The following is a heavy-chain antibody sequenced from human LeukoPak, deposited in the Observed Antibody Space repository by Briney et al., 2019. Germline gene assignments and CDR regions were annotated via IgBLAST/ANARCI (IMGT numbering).Heavy chain of an antibody. CDR2: MNSNSGNT. Sequence: ASVMVSCRASGYSITSYDINWVRQAAGQGLEWVGWMNSNSGNTGYARKFQGRVTLTRDTSINTAYMEVKSLTSEDTAVYYCARGGTLVRGVAILYGMDVWGQGTTVTVSS. J-gene: IGHJ6*02. CDR1: GYSITSYD. CDR3: ARGGTLVRGVAILYGMDV. D-gene: IGHD3-10*01. V-gene: IGHV1-8*01.